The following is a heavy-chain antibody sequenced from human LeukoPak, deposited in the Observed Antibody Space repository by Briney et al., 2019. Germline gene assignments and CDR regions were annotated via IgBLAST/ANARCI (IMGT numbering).Heavy chain of an antibody. CDR1: GFTFRSFW. V-gene: IGHV3-74*01. CDR3: AKYYDISTGSALVWTDAFDI. CDR2: INTDGSST. D-gene: IGHD3-9*01. J-gene: IGHJ3*02. Sequence: TGGSLRLSCVVSGFTFRSFWMHWVRQAPGKGLVWVSRINTDGSSTTYADSVKGRFTISRDNAKNTLYLQMNSLRAEDTAVYYCAKYYDISTGSALVWTDAFDIWGQGTMVTVSS.